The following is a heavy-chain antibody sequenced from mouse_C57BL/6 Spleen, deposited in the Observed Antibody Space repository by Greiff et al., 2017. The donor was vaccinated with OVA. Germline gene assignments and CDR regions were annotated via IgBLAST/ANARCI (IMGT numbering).Heavy chain of an antibody. V-gene: IGHV1-53*01. CDR1: GYTFTSYW. CDR2: INPSNGGT. D-gene: IGHD3-2*02. CDR3: AHSSGYVDYAMDY. J-gene: IGHJ4*01. Sequence: QVQLQQPGTELVKPGASVKLSCKASGYTFTSYWMHWVKQRPGQGLEWIGNINPSNGGTNYNEKFKSKATLTVDTSSSTAYMQLSSLTSEDSAVYYGAHSSGYVDYAMDYWGQGTSVTVSS.